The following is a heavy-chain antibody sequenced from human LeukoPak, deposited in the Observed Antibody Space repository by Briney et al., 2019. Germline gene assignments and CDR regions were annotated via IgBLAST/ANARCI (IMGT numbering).Heavy chain of an antibody. J-gene: IGHJ4*02. CDR2: ISSSSGTI. D-gene: IGHD3-10*01. V-gene: IGHV3-48*02. CDR3: ARERFGDFDY. Sequence: GGSLRLSCAASGFTFSSYSMNWVRQAPGKGLEWVSYISSSSGTIYYADSVKGRFTISRDNAKNSLYLQMNSLRDDDTAVYYCARERFGDFDYEGQGTLVTVSS. CDR1: GFTFSSYS.